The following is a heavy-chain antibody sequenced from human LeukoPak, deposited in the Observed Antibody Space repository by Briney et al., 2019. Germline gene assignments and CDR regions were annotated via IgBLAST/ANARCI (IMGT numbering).Heavy chain of an antibody. CDR2: ISVSGIST. CDR1: GFTFSNYG. D-gene: IGHD3-22*01. V-gene: IGHV3-23*01. CDR3: AKDIASYYNDNRGGY. Sequence: PGGSLRLSCAASGFTFSNYGMSWVRQAPGKGLEWVSTISVSGISTYYADSVKGRFTISRDNSKNILYLQMNSLRAEDTAVYYCAKDIASYYNDNRGGYWGQGTLVTVSS. J-gene: IGHJ4*02.